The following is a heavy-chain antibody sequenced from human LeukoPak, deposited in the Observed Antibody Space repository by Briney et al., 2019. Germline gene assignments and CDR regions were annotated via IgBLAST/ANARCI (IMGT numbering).Heavy chain of an antibody. CDR2: IKSKTDGGTT. J-gene: IGHJ6*03. CDR1: GFTFSNAW. V-gene: IGHV3-15*01. CDR3: TTVAIVATENYYYYYMDV. D-gene: IGHD5-12*01. Sequence: GGSLRLSCAASGFTFSNAWMSWVRQAPGKGLVWVGRIKSKTDGGTTDYAAPVKGRFTISRDDSKNTLYLQMNSLKTEDTAVYYCTTVAIVATENYYYYYMDVWGKGTTVTVSS.